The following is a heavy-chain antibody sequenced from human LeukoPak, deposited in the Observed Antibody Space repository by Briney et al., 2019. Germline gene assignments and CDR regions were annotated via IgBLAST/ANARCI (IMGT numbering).Heavy chain of an antibody. CDR3: AKGGATVIDY. D-gene: IGHD4-17*01. CDR2: INSDGSST. V-gene: IGHV3-74*01. CDR1: GFTFSNYW. Sequence: GGSLRLSCAASGFTFSNYWIHWVRQGPGKGLVWVSRINSDGSSTTSADSVRGRFTISRDNAKNTLYLQMNSLRAEDTAVYYCAKGGATVIDYWGQGTLVTVSS. J-gene: IGHJ4*02.